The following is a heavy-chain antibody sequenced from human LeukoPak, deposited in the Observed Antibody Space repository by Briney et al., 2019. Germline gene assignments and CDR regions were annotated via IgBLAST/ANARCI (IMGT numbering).Heavy chain of an antibody. D-gene: IGHD4-11*01. CDR1: GGTFSSYA. CDR3: AREGSDYSNYGTLDY. CDR2: IIPIFGTA. Sequence: GSSVKVSCKASGGTFSSYAISWVRQAPGQGLEWMGEIIPIFGTANYAQKFQGRVTITADESTSTAYMELSSLRSEDTAVYYCAREGSDYSNYGTLDYWGQGTLVTVSS. J-gene: IGHJ4*02. V-gene: IGHV1-69*01.